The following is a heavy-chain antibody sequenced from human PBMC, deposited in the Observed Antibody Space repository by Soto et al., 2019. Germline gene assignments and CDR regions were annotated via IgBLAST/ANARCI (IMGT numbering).Heavy chain of an antibody. CDR3: ARGPTDYYDNSANYFLAY. D-gene: IGHD3-22*01. J-gene: IGHJ4*02. CDR2: ISTYNGNT. Sequence: QVQLVQSGAEVKKPGASVKVSCKASGYTFITYGVSWVRQAPGQGLDWLGWISTYNGNTRYAERLQGRVTMTTDTTTNTDYMELRNLRSDDTAVYYCARGPTDYYDNSANYFLAYWGQGTLGTVSS. V-gene: IGHV1-18*01. CDR1: GYTFITYG.